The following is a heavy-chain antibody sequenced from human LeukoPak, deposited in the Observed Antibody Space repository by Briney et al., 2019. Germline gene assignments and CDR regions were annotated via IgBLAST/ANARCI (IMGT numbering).Heavy chain of an antibody. J-gene: IGHJ4*02. CDR2: ISGGGGTT. CDR3: ARLSGYSSGWFDF. D-gene: IGHD6-19*01. CDR1: GFTFSSYA. V-gene: IGHV3-23*01. Sequence: PGGSLRLSCAASGFTFSSYAMHWVRQAPGKGLEWVSAISGGGGTTYYAESVKGRFTVSRDKSKNTLYVQMNSLRAEDTAVYYCARLSGYSSGWFDFWGQGTLVTVSS.